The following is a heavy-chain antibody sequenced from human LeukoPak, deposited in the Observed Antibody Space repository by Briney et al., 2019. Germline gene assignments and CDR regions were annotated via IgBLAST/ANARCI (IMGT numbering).Heavy chain of an antibody. D-gene: IGHD3-9*01. CDR3: AKDDILKGRRYYYGMDV. V-gene: IGHV3-30*18. CDR2: ISYDGSNK. Sequence: GRSLRLSCAAPGFTFSSYGMHWVRQAPGKGLEWVAVISYDGSNKYYADSVKGRFTISRDNSKNTLYLQMNSLRAEDTAVYYCAKDDILKGRRYYYGMDVWGKGTTVTVSS. CDR1: GFTFSSYG. J-gene: IGHJ6*04.